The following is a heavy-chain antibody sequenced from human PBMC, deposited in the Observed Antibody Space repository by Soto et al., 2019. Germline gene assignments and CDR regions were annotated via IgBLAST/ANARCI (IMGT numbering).Heavy chain of an antibody. J-gene: IGHJ4*02. CDR2: IYWDDDN. CDR1: GFSLSTSGVG. CDR3: APLNTYYYGSGNNY. V-gene: IGHV2-5*02. D-gene: IGHD3-10*01. Sequence: QITLKESGPTLVKPTQTLTLTCTFSGFSLSTSGVGVGWIRQPPGKALEWLALIYWDDDNRYSPSLKSRLTSTKDTSKNQVVLTMTNMDPVDTATYYCAPLNTYYYGSGNNYWGQGTLVTVSS.